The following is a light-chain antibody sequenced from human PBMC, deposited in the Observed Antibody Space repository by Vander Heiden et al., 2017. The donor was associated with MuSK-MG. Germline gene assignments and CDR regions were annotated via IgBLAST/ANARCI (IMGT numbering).Light chain of an antibody. CDR3: QQDASTAQT. J-gene: IGKJ3*01. Sequence: DIVMTQSPDSLAVSLCERATINCKSSQSVLYSSNNKNYLAWYQQKPGQPPKLLIYWASTRESGVPDRFSGSGSGTDFTLTISSLQAEDVAVYYCQQDASTAQTFGPGTKVDIK. CDR2: WAS. V-gene: IGKV4-1*01. CDR1: QSVLYSSNNKNY.